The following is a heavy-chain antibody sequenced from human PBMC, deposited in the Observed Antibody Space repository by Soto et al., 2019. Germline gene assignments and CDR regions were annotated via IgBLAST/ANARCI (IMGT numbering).Heavy chain of an antibody. CDR3: ARAWDK. CDR2: IDQDGSER. CDR1: GFTFSVYR. Sequence: PGGSLRLSCAASGFTFSVYRMSWVRQAPGKGLEWVAKIDQDGSERDYVGSVKGRFTVSRDNAKNSLFLQMNSLGVDDTAVYYCARAWDKWGQGTRVTVSS. J-gene: IGHJ1*01. V-gene: IGHV3-7*01. D-gene: IGHD1-26*01.